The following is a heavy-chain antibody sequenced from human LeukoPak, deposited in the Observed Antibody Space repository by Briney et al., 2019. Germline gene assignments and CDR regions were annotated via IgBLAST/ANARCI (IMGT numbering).Heavy chain of an antibody. CDR3: ARSPSDHDSSGYYYY. CDR1: GFTFSSYA. V-gene: IGHV3-64D*09. J-gene: IGHJ4*02. CDR2: ISSNGGST. D-gene: IGHD3-22*01. Sequence: PGGSLRLSCSASGFTFSSYAMHWVRQAPGKGLEYVSAISSNGGSTYYADSVKGRFTISRDNSKNTLYLQMSSLRAEDTAVYYCARSPSDHDSSGYYYYWGQGTLVTVSS.